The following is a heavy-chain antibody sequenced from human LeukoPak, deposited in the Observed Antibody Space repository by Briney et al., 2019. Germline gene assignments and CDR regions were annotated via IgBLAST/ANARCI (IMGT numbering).Heavy chain of an antibody. V-gene: IGHV3-48*03. Sequence: GGSLRLSCAASGFTFSSYETNWVRQAPGKGLEWVSYISSSGSTIYYADSVKGRFTISRDNAKNSLYLQMNSLRAEDTAVYYCARDSATIRGFDYWGQGTLVTVSS. J-gene: IGHJ4*02. CDR2: ISSSGSTI. D-gene: IGHD5-24*01. CDR1: GFTFSSYE. CDR3: ARDSATIRGFDY.